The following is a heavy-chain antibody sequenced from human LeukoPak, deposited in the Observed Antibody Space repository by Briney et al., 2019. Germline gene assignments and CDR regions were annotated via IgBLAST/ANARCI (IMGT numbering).Heavy chain of an antibody. CDR2: IYSGGST. V-gene: IGHV3-66*01. J-gene: IGHJ4*02. D-gene: IGHD3-3*01. CDR3: ARVVLYYDFWSAYFHG. CDR1: GFTVSINY. Sequence: GGSLGLSCAASGFTVSINYMSWVRQAPGKGLEWVSVIYSGGSTYYADSVKGRFTLSRDNSKNTLYLQMNSLRAEDTAVYYCARVVLYYDFWSAYFHGWGQGTLVTVSS.